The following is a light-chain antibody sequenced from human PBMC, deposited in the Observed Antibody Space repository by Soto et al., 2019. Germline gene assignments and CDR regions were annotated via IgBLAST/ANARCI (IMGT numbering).Light chain of an antibody. J-gene: IGKJ5*01. CDR2: KAS. V-gene: IGKV1-5*03. Sequence: DIQMTQSPSTLSASIGDRVTITCRASQSVSSWLAWYQQKPGKAPNLLIYKASSLESGVPSRFSGSGSGTEFTLTISSLQPEDFATYYCQQLNSYLSITFGQGTRLEIK. CDR3: QQLNSYLSIT. CDR1: QSVSSW.